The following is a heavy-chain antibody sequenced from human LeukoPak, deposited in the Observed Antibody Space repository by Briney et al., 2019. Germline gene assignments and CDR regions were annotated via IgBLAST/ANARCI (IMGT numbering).Heavy chain of an antibody. CDR1: GGSISTYY. Sequence: SETLSLTCTVSGGSISTYYWSWIRQPPGKGLERIGYIHNSGSTNYNPSLKNRVTISVDTSDNQFSLKLSSVTAADTAVYYCARQGDYVGNWFDPWGQGTLVTVSP. V-gene: IGHV4-59*08. CDR3: ARQGDYVGNWFDP. CDR2: IHNSGST. J-gene: IGHJ5*02. D-gene: IGHD4-23*01.